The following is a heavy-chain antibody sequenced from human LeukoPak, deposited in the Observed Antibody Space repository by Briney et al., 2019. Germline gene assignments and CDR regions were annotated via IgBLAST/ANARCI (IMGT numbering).Heavy chain of an antibody. CDR3: ARDLYVWGSYRYMSDY. Sequence: ASVKVSCKASGYTFTSYYMHWVRQAPGQGLEWMGIINPSGGSTSYAQKFQSRVTMTRDMSTSTVYMELSSLRSEDTAVYYCARDLYVWGSYRYMSDYWGQGTLVTVSS. D-gene: IGHD3-16*02. CDR1: GYTFTSYY. CDR2: INPSGGST. V-gene: IGHV1-46*01. J-gene: IGHJ4*02.